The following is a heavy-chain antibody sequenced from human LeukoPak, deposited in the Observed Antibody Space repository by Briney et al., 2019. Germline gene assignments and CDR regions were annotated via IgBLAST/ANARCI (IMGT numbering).Heavy chain of an antibody. D-gene: IGHD4-17*01. CDR3: ARAVRVTTDFDC. CDR1: GYTFTGYN. Sequence: ASVTVSFTASGYTFTGYNIHWMRQAPGQGLEWMGWINPNSGGTNYAQNFQGRVTMTRDTSITTDYMELSGLTSDDTAVYYCARAVRVTTDFDCWGQGTLVTVSS. CDR2: INPNSGGT. V-gene: IGHV1-2*02. J-gene: IGHJ4*02.